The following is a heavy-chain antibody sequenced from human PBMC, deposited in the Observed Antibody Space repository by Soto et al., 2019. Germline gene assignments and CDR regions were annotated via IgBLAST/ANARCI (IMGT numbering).Heavy chain of an antibody. J-gene: IGHJ5*02. CDR2: INHSGST. D-gene: IGHD6-19*01. V-gene: IGHV4-34*01. CDR3: ARGKQWLGLNWFDP. Sequence: QVQLQQWGAGLLKPSETLSLTCAVYGGSFSGYYWSWIRQPPGKGLEWIGEINHSGSTNYNPSLKRRVTISVATSKNQFSLQLSSVTAADTAVYYCARGKQWLGLNWFDPWGQGTLVPVSS. CDR1: GGSFSGYY.